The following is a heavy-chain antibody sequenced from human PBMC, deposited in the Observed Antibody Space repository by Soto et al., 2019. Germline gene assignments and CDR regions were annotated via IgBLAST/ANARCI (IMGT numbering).Heavy chain of an antibody. CDR3: AKDQDIALAGNNPDY. CDR2: ISGSGGST. J-gene: IGHJ4*02. D-gene: IGHD6-19*01. V-gene: IGHV3-23*01. CDR1: GFTFSGYA. Sequence: GGSLRLSCAASGFTFSGYAMSWVRQAPGKGLEWVSAISGSGGSTYYADSVKGRFTISRDNSKNTLYLQMNSLRAEDTAVYYCAKDQDIALAGNNPDYWGQGTLVTVSS.